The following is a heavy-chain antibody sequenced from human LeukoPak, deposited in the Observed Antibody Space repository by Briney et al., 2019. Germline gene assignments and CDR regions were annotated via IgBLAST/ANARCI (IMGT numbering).Heavy chain of an antibody. Sequence: GRSMRLSCAASGFTFSSYAMHWVRQAPGKGLEWVAVISYDGSNKYYADSVKGRFTISRDNSKNTLYLQMNSLRAEDTAVYYCARDCYGRLQLDWFFDYWGQGTLVTVSS. CDR2: ISYDGSNK. CDR1: GFTFSSYA. CDR3: ARDCYGRLQLDWFFDY. V-gene: IGHV3-30-3*01. D-gene: IGHD5-24*01. J-gene: IGHJ4*02.